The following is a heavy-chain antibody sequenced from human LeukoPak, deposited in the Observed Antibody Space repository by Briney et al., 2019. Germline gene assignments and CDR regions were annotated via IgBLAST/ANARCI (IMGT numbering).Heavy chain of an antibody. D-gene: IGHD6-6*01. Sequence: PGGSLRLSCAGSGFTFSSYSMNWVRQAPGKGLEWVSYISSSSSTIYYADSVKGRFTISRDNAKNSLYLQMNSLRAEDTAVYYCTTDGDPDSSSLYYYYYMDVWGKGTTVTVSS. J-gene: IGHJ6*03. CDR2: ISSSSSTI. V-gene: IGHV3-48*01. CDR3: TTDGDPDSSSLYYYYYMDV. CDR1: GFTFSSYS.